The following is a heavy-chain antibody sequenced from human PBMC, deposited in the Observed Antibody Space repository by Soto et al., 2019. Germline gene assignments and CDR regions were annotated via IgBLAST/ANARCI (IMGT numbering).Heavy chain of an antibody. Sequence: QVQLVQSGAEVKKPGSSVKVSCKTSRDTFNKYAFNWVRQAPGQGLEWMGWIIPIFSSRNYAEKFQGRVTITADDSTSTAYMGLSSLRFEDTAVDYCARVETYLVVWGQGTTVTVSS. CDR3: ARVETYLVV. CDR2: IIPIFSSR. V-gene: IGHV1-69*01. CDR1: RDTFNKYA. J-gene: IGHJ6*02. D-gene: IGHD3-16*01.